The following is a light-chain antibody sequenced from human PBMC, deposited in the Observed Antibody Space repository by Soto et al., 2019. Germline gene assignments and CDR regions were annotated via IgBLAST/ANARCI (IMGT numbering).Light chain of an antibody. J-gene: IGLJ1*01. Sequence: QSALTQPASVSGSPGQSITISCAGTSSDIGGSEYVAWYQQHPGKAPKLMIYGVSNRPSGVSNHFSGSKSSNTASLTISGLQSEDEADYFCYSSRSSSTTFYVFGTGTKLTVL. V-gene: IGLV2-14*03. CDR1: SSDIGGSEY. CDR3: YSSRSSSTTFYV. CDR2: GVS.